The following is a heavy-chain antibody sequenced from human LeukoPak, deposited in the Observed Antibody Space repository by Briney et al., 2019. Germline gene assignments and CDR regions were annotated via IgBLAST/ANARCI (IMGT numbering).Heavy chain of an antibody. V-gene: IGHV3-53*01. J-gene: IGHJ4*02. CDR1: GFTFSSYW. D-gene: IGHD6-6*01. CDR3: ATYSSSSDYFDY. Sequence: GGSLRLSCTASGFTFSSYWMSWVRQAPGKGLEWVSIIYSGGGTSYADSVKGRFIISRDNSKNTLYLQMNSLRAEDTAVYYCATYSSSSDYFDYWGQGTLVTVSS. CDR2: IYSGGGT.